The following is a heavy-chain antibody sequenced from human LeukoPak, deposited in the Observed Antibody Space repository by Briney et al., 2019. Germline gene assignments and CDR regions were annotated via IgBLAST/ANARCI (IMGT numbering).Heavy chain of an antibody. V-gene: IGHV4-39*07. CDR3: ARGGNYWPQWWFDP. J-gene: IGHJ5*02. D-gene: IGHD1-26*01. CDR2: IYYSGST. CDR1: GGSISSNTYY. Sequence: PSETLSLTCTVSGGSISSNTYYWGWIRQPPGKGLEWIGSIYYSGSTSYNPSLKSRVTMSLDASKNQFSLELNSVTPADTAVYYCARGGNYWPQWWFDPWGRGTLVSVSS.